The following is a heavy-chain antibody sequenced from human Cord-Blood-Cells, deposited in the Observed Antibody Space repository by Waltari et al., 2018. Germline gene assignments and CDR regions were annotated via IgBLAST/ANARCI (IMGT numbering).Heavy chain of an antibody. CDR3: AKDSSGWYDY. CDR1: GFTLYDYT. CDR2: ISWDGGST. V-gene: IGHV3-43*01. Sequence: EVQLVESGGVVVQPGGSLSLSCAASGFTLYDYTLHGVRQAPGKGLGWVSLISWDGGSTYYADSVKGRFTISRDNSKNSLYLQMNSLRTEDTALYYCAKDSSGWYDYWGQGTLVTVSS. J-gene: IGHJ4*02. D-gene: IGHD6-19*01.